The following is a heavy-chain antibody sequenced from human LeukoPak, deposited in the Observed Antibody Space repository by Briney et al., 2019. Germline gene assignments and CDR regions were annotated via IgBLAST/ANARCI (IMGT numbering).Heavy chain of an antibody. CDR2: INPNSGGT. V-gene: IGHV1-2*02. CDR1: GYTFTGYY. J-gene: IGHJ5*02. Sequence: ASVKVSCKASGYTFTGYYIHWVRQAPGQGLEWMGWINPNSGGTNYAQKFQGRVTMTRDTSISTAYMELSRLGSDDTAVYYCARWGSYDFWSGYYGWFDPWGQGTLVTVSS. CDR3: ARWGSYDFWSGYYGWFDP. D-gene: IGHD3-3*01.